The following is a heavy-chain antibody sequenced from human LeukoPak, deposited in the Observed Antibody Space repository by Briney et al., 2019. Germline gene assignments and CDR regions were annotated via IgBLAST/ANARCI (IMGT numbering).Heavy chain of an antibody. CDR1: GFTFSSYA. V-gene: IGHV3-30*04. CDR3: ARGARGSGWRGFDY. CDR2: ISYDGSNK. Sequence: GRSLRLSCAASGFTFSSYAMHWVRQAPGKGLEWVALISYDGSNKYSADSVKGRFTISRDNSKNTLYLQMNSLRAEDTAVYYCARGARGSGWRGFDYWGQGTLVTVSS. D-gene: IGHD6-19*01. J-gene: IGHJ4*02.